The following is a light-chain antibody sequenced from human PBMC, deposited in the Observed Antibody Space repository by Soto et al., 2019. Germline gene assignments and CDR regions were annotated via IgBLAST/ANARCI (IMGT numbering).Light chain of an antibody. J-gene: IGKJ2*01. Sequence: EIVLTQSPGTLSLSPGERATLSCRASQSVSSTYIAWYQHNPGRAPRLLIYGASGRATGIPDRFSGSGSGTDFTLTISRLEPEHFAVYFCQQYGRSPPFTFGQGTKVEIK. CDR1: QSVSSTY. CDR3: QQYGRSPPFT. V-gene: IGKV3-20*01. CDR2: GAS.